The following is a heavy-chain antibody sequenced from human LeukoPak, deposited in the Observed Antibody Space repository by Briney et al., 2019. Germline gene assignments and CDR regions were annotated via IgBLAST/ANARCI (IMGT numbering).Heavy chain of an antibody. CDR2: INHSGST. CDR1: GGSFSGYY. CDR3: ARGLLFDP. V-gene: IGHV4-34*01. J-gene: IGHJ5*02. D-gene: IGHD1-26*01. Sequence: PSETLSLTCAVYGGSFSGYYWSWIRQPPGKGLEWIREINHSGSTNYNPSLKSRVTISVDTSKNQFSLKLSSVTAADTAVYYCARGLLFDPWGQGTLVTVSS.